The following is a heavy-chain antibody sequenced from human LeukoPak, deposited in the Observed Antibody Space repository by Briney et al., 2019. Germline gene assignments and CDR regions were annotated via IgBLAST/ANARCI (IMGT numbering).Heavy chain of an antibody. Sequence: GGSLRLSCTASGFIFNYYAIHWIRQCSGKGLEWVAVIPSDGSKKFYADSVKGRFTISRDNSKDTLYLQMNSLRPEDTAVYYCAKPLDGLSSYLDDWGQGALVTVSS. CDR2: IPSDGSKK. V-gene: IGHV3-30*18. J-gene: IGHJ4*02. D-gene: IGHD5-24*01. CDR1: GFIFNYYA. CDR3: AKPLDGLSSYLDD.